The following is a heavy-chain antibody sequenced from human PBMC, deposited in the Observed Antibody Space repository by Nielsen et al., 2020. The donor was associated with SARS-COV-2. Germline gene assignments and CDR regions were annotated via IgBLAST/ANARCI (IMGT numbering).Heavy chain of an antibody. V-gene: IGHV3-23*01. CDR2: ITGSGGRT. D-gene: IGHD6-25*01. J-gene: IGHJ4*02. CDR1: GFTFRNYA. CDR3: AKAFRSSDWVRAATDF. Sequence: GGSLRLSCAASGFTFRNYAMSWVRQAPGKGLEWVSGITGSGGRTHSADSVEGRFTISRDNSKNTLYLQMNSLRAEDTAVYYCAKAFRSSDWVRAATDFWGQGTLVTVSS.